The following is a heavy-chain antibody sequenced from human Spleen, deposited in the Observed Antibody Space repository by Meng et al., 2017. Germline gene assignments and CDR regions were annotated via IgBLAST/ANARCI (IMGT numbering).Heavy chain of an antibody. CDR1: GFTFSSYE. V-gene: IGHV3-48*03. Sequence: GESLKISCAASGFTFSSYEMNWVRQAPGKGLEWVSYISSSGSTIYYADSVKGRFTISRDNAENSLYLHMHSLRAEDTAMYYCARVNYDILTGSIYAAGWFDPWGQGALVTVSS. D-gene: IGHD3-9*01. CDR2: ISSSGSTI. J-gene: IGHJ5*02. CDR3: ARVNYDILTGSIYAAGWFDP.